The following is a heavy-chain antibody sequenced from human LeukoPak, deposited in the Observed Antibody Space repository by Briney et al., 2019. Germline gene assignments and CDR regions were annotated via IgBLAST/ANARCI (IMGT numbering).Heavy chain of an antibody. J-gene: IGHJ4*02. CDR1: GFTFSDYY. V-gene: IGHV3-11*01. CDR3: ARDGGSYRFDY. Sequence: GGSLRLSCEASGFTFSDYYMSWIRQAPGKGLEWVAYISSRGTLIYYADSVKGRFTISRDNAKNSLYLQMNSLRAEDTAVYYCARDGGSYRFDYWGQGTLVTVSS. D-gene: IGHD1-26*01. CDR2: ISSRGTLI.